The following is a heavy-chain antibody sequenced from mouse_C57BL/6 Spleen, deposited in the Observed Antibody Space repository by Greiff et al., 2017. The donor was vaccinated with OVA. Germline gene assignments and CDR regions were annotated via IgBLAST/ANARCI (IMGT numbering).Heavy chain of an antibody. J-gene: IGHJ2*01. D-gene: IGHD1-1*01. Sequence: EVKLVESGGGLVKPGGSLKLSCAASGFTFSSYAMSWVRQTPEKRLEWVATISDGGSYTYYPANVKGRFTISRDNSKNNRDLQMCHLKSEDTAMYYSARAPITTVVARYFDYWGQGTTLTVSS. CDR2: ISDGGSYT. CDR3: ARAPITTVVARYFDY. CDR1: GFTFSSYA. V-gene: IGHV5-4*03.